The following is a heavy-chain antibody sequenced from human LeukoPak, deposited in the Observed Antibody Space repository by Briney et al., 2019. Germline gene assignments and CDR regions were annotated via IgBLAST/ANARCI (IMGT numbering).Heavy chain of an antibody. CDR3: ARERAAAGTPGGY. CDR2: INPNSGGT. V-gene: IGHV1-2*06. J-gene: IGHJ4*02. D-gene: IGHD6-13*01. Sequence: ASVKVSCKASGYTFTGYYMHWVRQAPGQGLEWMGRINPNSGGTNYAQKFQGRVTMTRDTSISTAYMEMSRLRSDDTAVYYCARERAAAGTPGGYWGQGTLVTVSS. CDR1: GYTFTGYY.